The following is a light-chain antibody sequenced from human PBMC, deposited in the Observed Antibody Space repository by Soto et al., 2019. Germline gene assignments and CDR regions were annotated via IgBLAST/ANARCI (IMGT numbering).Light chain of an antibody. CDR1: SSNIGAGYD. CDR3: QSYGSSHSATFV. CDR2: GND. V-gene: IGLV1-40*01. Sequence: VLTQPPSVSGAPGQRVTISCTGSSSNIGAGYDVHWYQQLPGKAPKLLIYGNDNRPSGVPERFSGSKSGTSASLAITGLRADDEDDYYCQSYGSSHSATFVFGTGTKVTV. J-gene: IGLJ1*01.